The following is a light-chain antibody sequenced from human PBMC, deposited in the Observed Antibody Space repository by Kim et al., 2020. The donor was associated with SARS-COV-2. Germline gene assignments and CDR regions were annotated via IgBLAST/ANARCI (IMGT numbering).Light chain of an antibody. CDR3: RSYAGNDNMI. CDR2: EGN. J-gene: IGLJ2*01. V-gene: IGLV2-8*01. CDR1: SCDVGGDNY. Sequence: QSALTHPPSASGAPGQSVTISCTGTSCDVGGDNYVYWYQQYPGKSPKLMIHEGNKRPSGFPDRFAGSRSGNTASLTVSGLQAEDEADYYCRSYAGNDNMIFGGGTQLTVL.